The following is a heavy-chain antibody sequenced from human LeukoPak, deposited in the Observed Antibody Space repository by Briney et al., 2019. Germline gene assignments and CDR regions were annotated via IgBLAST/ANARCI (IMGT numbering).Heavy chain of an antibody. Sequence: SETLSLTCAVSGDSISRGYHWGWIRQPPGKGLEWIGSIHHSGSTCYNSSLKSRVTISVDTSKNQFSLKVSSVTAADTAVYYCARVNWNPDYWGQGTLVTVSS. D-gene: IGHD1-1*01. CDR2: IHHSGST. CDR1: GDSISRGYH. V-gene: IGHV4-38-2*01. CDR3: ARVNWNPDY. J-gene: IGHJ4*02.